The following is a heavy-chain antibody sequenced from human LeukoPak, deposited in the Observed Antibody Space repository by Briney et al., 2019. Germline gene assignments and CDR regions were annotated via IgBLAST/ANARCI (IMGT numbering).Heavy chain of an antibody. CDR2: INTDGSNT. Sequence: PGGSLRLSCAASGFTFSSYWMHWVRHAPRKGLVWVSRINTDGSNTNYADSVKGRFTISRDNAKNTLYLQLNSLRAEDTAVYYCARSDYIKWGQGTLVTVSS. J-gene: IGHJ4*02. CDR1: GFTFSSYW. D-gene: IGHD3-16*01. V-gene: IGHV3-74*01. CDR3: ARSDYIK.